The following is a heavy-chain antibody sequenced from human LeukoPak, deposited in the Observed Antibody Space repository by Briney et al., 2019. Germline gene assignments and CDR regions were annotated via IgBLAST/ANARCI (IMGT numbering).Heavy chain of an antibody. CDR3: ARLYHYYDSSGYSNWFDP. D-gene: IGHD3-22*01. V-gene: IGHV5-51*01. CDR1: GYSFTSYW. CDR2: IYPGDSDT. J-gene: IGHJ5*02. Sequence: GESLKISCKVSGYSFTSYWIGWVRQMPGKGLDWMGIIYPGDSDTRYSPSFQGQVTISADKSISTAYLQWSSLKASDSAMYYCARLYHYYDSSGYSNWFDPWGQGTLVTVSS.